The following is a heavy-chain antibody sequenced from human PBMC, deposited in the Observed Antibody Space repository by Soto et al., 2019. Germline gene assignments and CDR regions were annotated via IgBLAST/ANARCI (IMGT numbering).Heavy chain of an antibody. V-gene: IGHV3-64D*06. J-gene: IGHJ4*02. Sequence: EVQLVESGGGLVQPGGSMRLSCSASGFTFNNYALHWVRQAPGKGLEYVSTVSSDGGTPYYADSVKGRFTISRDNTKKTLYLQTSRRSAEDTAVYYCVMGYYFDYWGQGTLVTVSS. D-gene: IGHD3-16*01. CDR3: VMGYYFDY. CDR1: GFTFNNYA. CDR2: VSSDGGTP.